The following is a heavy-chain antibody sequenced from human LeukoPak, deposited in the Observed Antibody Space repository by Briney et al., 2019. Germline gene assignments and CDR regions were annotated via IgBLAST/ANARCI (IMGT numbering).Heavy chain of an antibody. Sequence: SGGSLRLSCAASGFTFSSYSMNWVRQAPGKGLEWVSYISSSSSTIYYADSVKGRFTISRDNAKNSLYLQMNSLRAEDTAVYYCAKNTNYDSSGYYYVLYAFDIWGQGTMVTVSS. CDR3: AKNTNYDSSGYYYVLYAFDI. V-gene: IGHV3-48*01. CDR1: GFTFSSYS. J-gene: IGHJ3*02. CDR2: ISSSSSTI. D-gene: IGHD3-22*01.